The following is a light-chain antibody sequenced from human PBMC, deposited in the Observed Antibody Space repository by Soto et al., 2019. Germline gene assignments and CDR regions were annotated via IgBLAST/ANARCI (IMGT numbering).Light chain of an antibody. Sequence: VLTKPPSVSGSPGQSVTISCTGTSTDFVSYNRVSWYQQPPGTAPKRIVYEASNRPSGVPDRFSGSKSGNTASLTISGLQAADEADYYCSLYTSENTYVFGTGTKVTVL. CDR1: STDFVSYNR. CDR2: EAS. V-gene: IGLV2-18*01. CDR3: SLYTSENTYV. J-gene: IGLJ1*01.